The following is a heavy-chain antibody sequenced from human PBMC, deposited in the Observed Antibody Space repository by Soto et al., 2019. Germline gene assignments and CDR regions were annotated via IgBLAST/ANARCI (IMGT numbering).Heavy chain of an antibody. J-gene: IGHJ3*02. CDR2: ISRNSGTI. V-gene: IGHV3-9*01. CDR1: GFTFDDYA. D-gene: IGHD6-19*01. CDR3: ARVTRYSNGVFDI. Sequence: GGSLRLSCAASGFTFDDYAMHWVRQAPGKGLEWVSGISRNSGTIGHADSVKGRFTISRDNARNSLYLQMNSLRPEDTAFYYCARVTRYSNGVFDIWGQGTMVTVSS.